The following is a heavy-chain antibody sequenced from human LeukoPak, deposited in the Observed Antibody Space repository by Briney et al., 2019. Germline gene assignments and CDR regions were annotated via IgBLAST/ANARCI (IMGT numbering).Heavy chain of an antibody. V-gene: IGHV4-31*03. Sequence: SQTLSLTCTVSGGSISSGGYYWRWIRQHPGKGLEWIGYIYYSGSTYYNPSLKSRVTISVDTSKNQFSLKLSSVTAADTAVYYCARDSGVRYSYGYGYYFDYWGQGTLVTVSS. D-gene: IGHD5-18*01. CDR1: GGSISSGGYY. J-gene: IGHJ4*02. CDR3: ARDSGVRYSYGYGYYFDY. CDR2: IYYSGST.